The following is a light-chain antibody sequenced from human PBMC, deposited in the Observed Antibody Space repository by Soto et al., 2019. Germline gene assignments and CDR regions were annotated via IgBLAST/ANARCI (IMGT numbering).Light chain of an antibody. V-gene: IGKV3-15*01. CDR1: QSVTVN. Sequence: EILLTQSPSTLSLSPGEGVTLSCRASQSVTVNSLAWYQQKPGQAPRLLIYGAATRATGIPARFSGSGSGTEFTLNISSLQSEDFAVYYCQQYNNWPEFGQGTKVDIK. CDR3: QQYNNWPE. CDR2: GAA. J-gene: IGKJ1*01.